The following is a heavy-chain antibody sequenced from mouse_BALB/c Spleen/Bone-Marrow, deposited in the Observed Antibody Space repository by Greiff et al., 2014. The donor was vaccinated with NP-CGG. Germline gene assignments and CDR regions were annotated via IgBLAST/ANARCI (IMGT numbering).Heavy chain of an antibody. V-gene: IGHV7-3*02. D-gene: IGHD1-2*01. CDR3: ARDRTTATLYWYFDV. CDR1: GFTFTDYY. CDR2: IRNKANGYTT. J-gene: IGHJ1*01. Sequence: VQLKESGGGLVQPGGSLRLSCATSGFTFTDYYMSWVRQPPGKALEWLVFIRNKANGYTTEYSASVKGRFTISRDNSQSILYLQMNTLRAEDSATYYCARDRTTATLYWYFDVWGAGTTVTVSS.